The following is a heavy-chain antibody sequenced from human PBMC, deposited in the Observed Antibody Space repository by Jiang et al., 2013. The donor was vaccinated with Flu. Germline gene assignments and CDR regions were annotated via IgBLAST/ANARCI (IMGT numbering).Heavy chain of an antibody. J-gene: IGHJ3*02. CDR1: GGSISSSSYY. CDR3: ARHGHAFDI. CDR2: IYYSGST. Sequence: LLKPSETLSLTCTVSGGSISSSSYYWGWIRQPPGKGLEWIGSIYYSGSTYYNPSLKSRVTISVDTSKNQFSLKLSSVTAADTAVYYCARHGHAFDIWGQGTMVTVSS. V-gene: IGHV4-39*01.